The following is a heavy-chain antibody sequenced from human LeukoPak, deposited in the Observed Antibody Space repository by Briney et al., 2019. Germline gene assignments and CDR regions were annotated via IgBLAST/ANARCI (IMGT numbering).Heavy chain of an antibody. Sequence: ASVKVSCKASGYTFTSYYMHWVRQAPGQGLEWMGIINPSGGSTSSAQKFQGRVTVPRDTSTSTVYMELSSLRSEDTAVYYCARGSPNWVGATSHFDYWGQGTLVTVSS. J-gene: IGHJ4*02. CDR3: ARGSPNWVGATSHFDY. V-gene: IGHV1-46*01. D-gene: IGHD1-26*01. CDR1: GYTFTSYY. CDR2: INPSGGST.